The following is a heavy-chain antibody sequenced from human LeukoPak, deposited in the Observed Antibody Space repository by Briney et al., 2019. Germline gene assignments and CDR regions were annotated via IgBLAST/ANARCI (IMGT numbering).Heavy chain of an antibody. CDR2: IIPIFGTA. J-gene: IGHJ6*03. CDR1: GGTFSSYA. Sequence: SVKVSCKASGGTFSSYAISWVRQAPGQGLEWMGGIIPIFGTANYAQKFQGRVTITADKSTSTAYMELSSLRSEDTAVYYCAKDWRRIVAMIALSRHGNYMDVWGKGTTVTISS. V-gene: IGHV1-69*06. D-gene: IGHD2-15*01. CDR3: AKDWRRIVAMIALSRHGNYMDV.